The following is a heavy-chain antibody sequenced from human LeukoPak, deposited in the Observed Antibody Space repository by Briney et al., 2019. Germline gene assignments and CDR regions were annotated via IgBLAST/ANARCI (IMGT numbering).Heavy chain of an antibody. V-gene: IGHV3-11*05. CDR3: ARDYYDSSGSNWFDP. D-gene: IGHD3-22*01. J-gene: IGHJ5*02. CDR1: GFSFSDYK. Sequence: PGGSLRLSCAASGFSFSDYKMSWIRQAPGRGLEWVSYISSSGTYTDYADSVKGRFTISRDNAENSLYLQMNSLRAEDTAVYYCARDYYDSSGSNWFDPWGQGTLVTVSS. CDR2: ISSSGTYT.